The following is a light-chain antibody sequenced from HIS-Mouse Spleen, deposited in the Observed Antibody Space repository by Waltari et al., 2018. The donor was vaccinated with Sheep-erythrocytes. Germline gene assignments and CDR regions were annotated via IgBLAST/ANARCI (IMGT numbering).Light chain of an antibody. CDR3: SSYTSSSTWV. V-gene: IGLV2-14*01. CDR1: SSDVRGYNY. Sequence: QSALTQPASVSGSPGQSITLSCTGTSSDVRGYNYASWYQQHPGKTPKLMIYEVSNRPSGVSNRFSGSKSGNTASLTISGLQAEDEADYYCSSYTSSSTWVFGGGTKLTVL. J-gene: IGLJ3*02. CDR2: EVS.